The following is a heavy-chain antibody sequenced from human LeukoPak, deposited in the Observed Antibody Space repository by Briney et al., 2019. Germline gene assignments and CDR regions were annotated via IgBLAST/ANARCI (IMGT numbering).Heavy chain of an antibody. D-gene: IGHD3-22*01. Sequence: SVKVSCKASGGTFSSYAISWVRQAPGQGLEWMGGIIPIFGTANYAQKFQGRVTITADESTSTAYMELSSLRSEDTAVYYCASGDYYDSSGYYSNFDYWGQGTLVTVSS. J-gene: IGHJ4*02. CDR2: IIPIFGTA. CDR1: GGTFSSYA. CDR3: ASGDYYDSSGYYSNFDY. V-gene: IGHV1-69*01.